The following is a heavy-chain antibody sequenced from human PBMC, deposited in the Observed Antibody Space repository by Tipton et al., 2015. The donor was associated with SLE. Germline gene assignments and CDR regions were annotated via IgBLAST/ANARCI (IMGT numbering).Heavy chain of an antibody. CDR2: IYYSGSTSYNPSYSGST. J-gene: IGHJ5*02. D-gene: IGHD3-10*01. V-gene: IGHV4-59*01. CDR1: GASIRYYY. CDR3: ARDSAMFPLHNWFDA. Sequence: TLSVTCSVSGASIRYYYWSWIRQTPGKGLECIGYIYYSGSTSYNPSYSGSTIYNPSLTSRVTISVDRSKNQISLKLTSMTAADTALYYCARDSAMFPLHNWFDAWGQGTLVTVSS.